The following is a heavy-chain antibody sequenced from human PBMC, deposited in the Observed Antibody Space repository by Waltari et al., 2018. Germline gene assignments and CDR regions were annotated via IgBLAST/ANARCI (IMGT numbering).Heavy chain of an antibody. CDR3: ARDKSTPGYYDSSGYYFQDY. D-gene: IGHD3-22*01. Sequence: QVQLQESGPGLVKPSETLSLTCAVSGYSISSGYYWGWIRPPPGKGLEWIGSIYHSGSTYYNPSLKSRVTISVDTSKNQFSLKLSSVTAADTAVYYCARDKSTPGYYDSSGYYFQDYWGQGTLVTVSS. V-gene: IGHV4-38-2*02. CDR1: GYSISSGYY. J-gene: IGHJ4*02. CDR2: IYHSGST.